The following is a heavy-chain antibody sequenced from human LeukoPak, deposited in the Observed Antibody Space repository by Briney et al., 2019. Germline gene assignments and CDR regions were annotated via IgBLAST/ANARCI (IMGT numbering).Heavy chain of an antibody. Sequence: SETLSLTCAVYGGSFSGYYWSWIRQPPGKGLEWIGEINHSGSTNYNPSLKSRVTISVDTSKNQFSLKLSSVTAADTAVYYCARGAVLLWFGEKSWGQGTLVTVSS. V-gene: IGHV4-34*01. CDR2: INHSGST. D-gene: IGHD3-10*01. CDR3: ARGAVLLWFGEKS. J-gene: IGHJ4*02. CDR1: GGSFSGYY.